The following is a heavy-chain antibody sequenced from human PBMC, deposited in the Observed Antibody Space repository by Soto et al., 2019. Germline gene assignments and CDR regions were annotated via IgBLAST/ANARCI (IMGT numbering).Heavy chain of an antibody. CDR2: TNSDGTDS. V-gene: IGHV3-43D*04. J-gene: IGHJ4*02. CDR3: AKSLYYYDSSPLDH. CDR1: VFDFEDYA. Sequence: WWSLRLSCSAAVFDFEDYAMHWFRQVPGKGLEWVSLTNSDGTDSYYMDSVKGRFTISRDNAKSTLYLQMDRLRPEDTALYFCAKSLYYYDSSPLDHWGQGTLVTSPQ. D-gene: IGHD3-22*01.